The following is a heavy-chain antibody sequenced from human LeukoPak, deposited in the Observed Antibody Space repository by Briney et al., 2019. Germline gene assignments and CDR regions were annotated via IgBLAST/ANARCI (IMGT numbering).Heavy chain of an antibody. Sequence: GGSLRLSCAASGFTFSSYSMNWVRQAPGKGLEWVSSISSSSSYIYYADSVKGRFTISRDDSKNTLYLQMNSLRAEDTAVYYCARDLEFGEVPGYWGQGTLVTVSS. D-gene: IGHD3-10*01. CDR1: GFTFSSYS. CDR2: ISSSSSYI. V-gene: IGHV3-21*01. CDR3: ARDLEFGEVPGY. J-gene: IGHJ4*02.